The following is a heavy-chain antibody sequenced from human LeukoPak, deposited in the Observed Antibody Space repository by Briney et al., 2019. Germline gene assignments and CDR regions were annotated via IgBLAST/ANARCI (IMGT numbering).Heavy chain of an antibody. D-gene: IGHD2-15*01. CDR3: ARGPGDIVVVVAATYDY. V-gene: IGHV4-34*01. CDR1: GGSFSGYY. J-gene: IGHJ4*02. Sequence: SETLSLTCAVYGGSFSGYYWSWIRQPPEKGLEWIGEINHSGSTNYNPSLKSRVTISVDTSKNQFSLKLSSVTAADTAVYYCARGPGDIVVVVAATYDYWGQGTLVTVSS. CDR2: INHSGST.